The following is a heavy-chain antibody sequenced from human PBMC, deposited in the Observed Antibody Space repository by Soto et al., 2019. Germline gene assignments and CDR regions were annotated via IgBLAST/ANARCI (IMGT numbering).Heavy chain of an antibody. D-gene: IGHD3-22*01. V-gene: IGHV3-7*01. CDR2: INQERSVK. CDR1: GFTFRTYW. Sequence: QAGGSLRLACAVSGFTFRTYWMNWVRPAPGKGREWVDKINQERSVKYYVDSVRGRFTISRDNAKNSLFLQMNSLRAEDTALYYCVRFPFVDTSDQGYWGQGTLVTVSS. J-gene: IGHJ4*02. CDR3: VRFPFVDTSDQGY.